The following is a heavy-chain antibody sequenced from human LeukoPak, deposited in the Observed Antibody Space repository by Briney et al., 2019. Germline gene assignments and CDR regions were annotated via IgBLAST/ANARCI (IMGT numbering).Heavy chain of an antibody. D-gene: IGHD6-13*01. Sequence: KSSETLSLTCAVYGGSFSGYYWSWIRQPPGKGLEWIGEINHSGSTNYNPSLKSRVTISVDASKNQFSLKLSSVTAADTAVYYCARGHWQQLVRRGFDYWGQGTLVTVSS. J-gene: IGHJ4*02. V-gene: IGHV4-34*01. CDR2: INHSGST. CDR1: GGSFSGYY. CDR3: ARGHWQQLVRRGFDY.